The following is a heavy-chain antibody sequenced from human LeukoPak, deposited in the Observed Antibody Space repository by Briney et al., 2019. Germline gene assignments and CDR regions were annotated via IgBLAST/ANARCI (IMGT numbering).Heavy chain of an antibody. J-gene: IGHJ4*02. D-gene: IGHD5-24*01. Sequence: PSETLSLTCAVYGGSFSGYYWSWIRQPPGKGLEWIGEINHSGSINYNPPLKSRVTISVDTSKNQFSLKLSSVTAADTAVYYCASERWLQSKAVDYWGQGTLVTVSS. CDR1: GGSFSGYY. V-gene: IGHV4-34*01. CDR3: ASERWLQSKAVDY. CDR2: INHSGSI.